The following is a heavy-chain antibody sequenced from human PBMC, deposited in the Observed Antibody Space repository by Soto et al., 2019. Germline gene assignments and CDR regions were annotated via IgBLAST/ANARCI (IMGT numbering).Heavy chain of an antibody. D-gene: IGHD6-13*01. CDR2: ISYDGSNK. J-gene: IGHJ6*02. Sequence: GCSLRLSCAASGFTFSSYGMHWVRQAPGKGLEWVAVISYDGSNKYYADSVKGRFTISRDNSKNTLYLQMNSLRAEDTAVYYCAKDIIAAAGINYYYYGMDVWGQGTTVTVSS. CDR3: AKDIIAAAGINYYYYGMDV. CDR1: GFTFSSYG. V-gene: IGHV3-30*18.